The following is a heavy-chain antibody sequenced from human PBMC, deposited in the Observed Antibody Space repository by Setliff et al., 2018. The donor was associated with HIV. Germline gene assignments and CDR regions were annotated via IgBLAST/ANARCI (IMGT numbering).Heavy chain of an antibody. J-gene: IGHJ5*02. Sequence: ASVKVSCKASGYTLTGYYMHWVRLAPGLGLEWMGWISAYNSNTNYAQKLQGRVTMTTDTSTSTAYMELRSLRSDDTAVYYCARDMTTVTYNWFDPWGQGTLVTVSS. CDR1: GYTLTGYY. D-gene: IGHD4-17*01. CDR2: ISAYNSNT. V-gene: IGHV1-18*04. CDR3: ARDMTTVTYNWFDP.